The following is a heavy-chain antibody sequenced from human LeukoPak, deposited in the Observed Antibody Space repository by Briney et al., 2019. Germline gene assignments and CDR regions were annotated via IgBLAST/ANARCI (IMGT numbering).Heavy chain of an antibody. CDR2: INSDGSST. D-gene: IGHD4-11*01. CDR3: ARDLNYEGLFDY. CDR1: GFTFSTYS. V-gene: IGHV3-74*01. Sequence: GGSLRLSCAASGFTFSTYSMNWVRQAPGKGLVWVSRINSDGSSTSYADSVKGRFTISRDNAKNTLYLQMNSLRAEDTAVYYCARDLNYEGLFDYWGQGTLVTVSS. J-gene: IGHJ4*02.